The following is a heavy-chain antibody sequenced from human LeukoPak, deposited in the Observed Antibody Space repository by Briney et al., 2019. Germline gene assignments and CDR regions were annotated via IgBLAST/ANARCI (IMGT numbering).Heavy chain of an antibody. CDR1: DFTSADYA. D-gene: IGHD3-10*01. Sequence: PGGSLRLSCAASDFTSADYAMHWVRQAPGKGLEWVSSISWNSGYIAYADYVKGRFTISRDNAKNSLYLEMNSLRAEDTALYYCAKAGVVRGQSRNYYYHMDVWGKGTTVTVSS. CDR3: AKAGVVRGQSRNYYYHMDV. CDR2: ISWNSGYI. J-gene: IGHJ6*03. V-gene: IGHV3-9*02.